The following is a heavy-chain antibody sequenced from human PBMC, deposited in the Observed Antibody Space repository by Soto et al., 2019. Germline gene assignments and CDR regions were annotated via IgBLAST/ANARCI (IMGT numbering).Heavy chain of an antibody. D-gene: IGHD3-3*01. CDR3: AKRVPDYDFWSGSPYYFDY. V-gene: IGHV3-23*01. Sequence: GGSLRLSCAASGFTFSSYAMSWVRQAPGKGLEWVSAISGSGGSTYYADSVKGRFTISRDNSKNTLYLQMNSLRAEDTAVYYCAKRVPDYDFWSGSPYYFDYWGQGTLVTVSS. CDR1: GFTFSSYA. CDR2: ISGSGGST. J-gene: IGHJ4*02.